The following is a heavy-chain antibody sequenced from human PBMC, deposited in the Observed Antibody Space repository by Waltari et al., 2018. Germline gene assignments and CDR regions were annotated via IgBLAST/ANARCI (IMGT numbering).Heavy chain of an antibody. V-gene: IGHV1-8*01. Sequence: QVQLVQSGPEVKKPGASVKVSCKASGYTFTSYDINWVRQATGQGLEWMGWRNPNSGNTGYAQKVQGRVTMTRNTSISTAYMELSSLRSEDTAVYYCARVALRYGGGVIVMGYWGQGTLVTVSS. CDR1: GYTFTSYD. CDR2: RNPNSGNT. D-gene: IGHD3-16*02. CDR3: ARVALRYGGGVIVMGY. J-gene: IGHJ4*02.